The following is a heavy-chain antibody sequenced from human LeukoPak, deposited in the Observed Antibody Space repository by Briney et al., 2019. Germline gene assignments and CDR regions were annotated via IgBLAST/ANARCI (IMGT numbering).Heavy chain of an antibody. CDR1: GGSISSTGYY. D-gene: IGHD3-16*01. V-gene: IGHV4-61*09. CDR3: ARDCEFCDLLFYMNV. CDR2: IDNSGST. J-gene: IGHJ6*03. Sequence: TLSLTCTVSGGSISSTGYYWTWIRQPAGEGLEWIGHIDNSGSTNCNPSLKSRVTISVDTSKNQFSLNLTSVTAADTAVYYCARDCEFCDLLFYMNVWGKGTTVTVSS.